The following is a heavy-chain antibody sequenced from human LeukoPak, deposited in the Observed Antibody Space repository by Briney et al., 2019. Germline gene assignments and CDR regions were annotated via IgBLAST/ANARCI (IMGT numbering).Heavy chain of an antibody. CDR3: ARFNWNDVSGIDY. Sequence: ASVKVSCKAFGYNFTNYAISWVRQAPGQGLEWMGWISVYSGKTKYTQKMQGKVTLTTETSTSTAYMELRGLRSDDTAVYYCARFNWNDVSGIDYWGQGTLVTVSS. D-gene: IGHD1-1*01. CDR1: GYNFTNYA. J-gene: IGHJ4*02. V-gene: IGHV1-18*01. CDR2: ISVYSGKT.